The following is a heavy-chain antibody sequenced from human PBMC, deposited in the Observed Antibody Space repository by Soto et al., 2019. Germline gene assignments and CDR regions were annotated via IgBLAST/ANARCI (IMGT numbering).Heavy chain of an antibody. CDR1: GFTFSDFA. D-gene: IGHD3-10*01. CDR2: LDGAGGST. Sequence: GGSLRLSCLASGFTFSDFAMTWVRHVPGRGLEWVASLDGAGGSTYYAESVRGRFSISRDNSQNTLFLQMKRLTVDDTTIYYCAAPRDEYGSGVSWFTYGMDIWGQGTTVTVSS. V-gene: IGHV3-23*01. CDR3: AAPRDEYGSGVSWFTYGMDI. J-gene: IGHJ6*02.